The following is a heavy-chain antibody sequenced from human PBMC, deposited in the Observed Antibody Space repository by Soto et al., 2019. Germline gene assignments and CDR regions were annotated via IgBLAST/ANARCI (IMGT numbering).Heavy chain of an antibody. CDR1: GGSVSIYY. CDR2: IYSDGST. V-gene: IGHV3-66*01. D-gene: IGHD4-17*01. CDR3: ERGRPGYADYDY. Sequence: GWSVKVSCAASGGSVSIYYMSWVRQAPGKGLEWVSVIYSDGSTYYADFVEGRFTISRDNSENTLYFQMNSLRAEDTAVYYCERGRPGYADYDYPGQGTLVTVSS. J-gene: IGHJ4*02.